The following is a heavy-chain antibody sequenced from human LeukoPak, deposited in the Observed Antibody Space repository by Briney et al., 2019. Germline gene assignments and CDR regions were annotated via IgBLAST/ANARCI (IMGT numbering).Heavy chain of an antibody. D-gene: IGHD6-19*01. CDR1: GGSISSSSYY. CDR2: IYYSGST. J-gene: IGHJ4*02. Sequence: SETLSLTCTVSGGSISSSSYYWGWIRQPPGKGLEWIGSIYYSGSTNYNPSLKSRVTISVDTSKNQFSLKLSSVTAADTAVYYCARAPHYSSGWYADWGQGTLVTVSS. V-gene: IGHV4-39*07. CDR3: ARAPHYSSGWYAD.